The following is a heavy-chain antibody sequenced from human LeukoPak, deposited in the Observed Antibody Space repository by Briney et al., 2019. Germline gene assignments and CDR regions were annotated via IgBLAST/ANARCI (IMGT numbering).Heavy chain of an antibody. Sequence: PSETLSLTCTVSGGSISSYYWSWIRQPPGKGLEWIGYIYYSGSTNYNPSLKRRVTISVDTSKNQFSLKLSSVTAADTAVYYCAREGGGYFQHWGQGTLVTVSS. J-gene: IGHJ1*01. V-gene: IGHV4-59*01. CDR2: IYYSGST. D-gene: IGHD2-15*01. CDR3: AREGGGYFQH. CDR1: GGSISSYY.